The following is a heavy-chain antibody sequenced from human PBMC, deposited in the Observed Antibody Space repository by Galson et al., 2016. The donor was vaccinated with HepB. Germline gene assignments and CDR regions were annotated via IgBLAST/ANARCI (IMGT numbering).Heavy chain of an antibody. CDR1: GFNLIDYN. CDR2: ISKTSSSI. CDR3: AREPFHPMDALDI. Sequence: SLRLSCAASGFNLIDYNMNWVRQAPGKGLEWISYISKTSSSIYYSDSVQGRFTISRDNARNSLWLQMSSLRDEDTAIYYCAREPFHPMDALDIWGQGTWVNVSS. V-gene: IGHV3-48*02. J-gene: IGHJ3*02.